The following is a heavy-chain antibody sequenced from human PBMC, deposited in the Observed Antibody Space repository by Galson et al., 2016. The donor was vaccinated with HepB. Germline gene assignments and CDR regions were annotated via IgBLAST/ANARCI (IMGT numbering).Heavy chain of an antibody. CDR1: AGSISSSSYY. J-gene: IGHJ2*01. V-gene: IGHV4-39*07. Sequence: ETLSLTCTVSAGSISSSSYYWGWIRQPPGKGLEWIANIYSSGSTYYNPSLESRVTISVDTSKNQFSLKLSSVTAADTAVYFCAKEVGYWYFDLWGRGTQVTVS. CDR3: AKEVGYWYFDL. CDR2: IYSSGST. D-gene: IGHD1-26*01.